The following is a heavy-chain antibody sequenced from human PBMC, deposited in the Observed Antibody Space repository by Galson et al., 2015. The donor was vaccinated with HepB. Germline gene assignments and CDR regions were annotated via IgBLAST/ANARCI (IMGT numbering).Heavy chain of an antibody. V-gene: IGHV1-18*01. J-gene: IGHJ4*02. CDR2: ISAYNGNT. Sequence: SVKVSCKASGYTFTSYGISWVRQAPGQGLEWMGWISAYNGNTNYAQKLQGRVTITADTSTDTAYMELSSLRSEDTAVYYCATDPHLLAYWGQGTLVTVSS. CDR3: ATDPHLLAY. CDR1: GYTFTSYG.